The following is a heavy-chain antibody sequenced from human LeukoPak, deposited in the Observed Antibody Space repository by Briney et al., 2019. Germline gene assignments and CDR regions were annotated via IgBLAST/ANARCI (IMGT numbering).Heavy chain of an antibody. CDR2: IRSKANSSAT. CDR3: TRGLPYYYDSSGYPLDAFDI. J-gene: IGHJ3*02. V-gene: IGHV3-73*01. CDR1: GFTFSGSA. Sequence: GGSLRLSCAASGFTFSGSAMHWARQASGKGLEWVGRIRSKANSSATAYAASMKGRFTISRDDSKNTAYLQMNSLKTEDTAVYYCTRGLPYYYDSSGYPLDAFDIWGQGTMVTVSS. D-gene: IGHD3-22*01.